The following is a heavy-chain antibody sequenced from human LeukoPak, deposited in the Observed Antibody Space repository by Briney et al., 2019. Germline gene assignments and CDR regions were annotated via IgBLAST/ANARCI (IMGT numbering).Heavy chain of an antibody. CDR2: FDPEDGET. Sequence: ASVKVSCKVSGYTLNELSMHWVRQAPGKGLEGMGGFDPEDGETIYAQKFEGRDTRTEDRSTETASMELSSLSSEATAVYYCATGRLSGSYAIDAFDIWGQGTMVTVSS. CDR1: GYTLNELS. D-gene: IGHD1-26*01. V-gene: IGHV1-24*01. CDR3: ATGRLSGSYAIDAFDI. J-gene: IGHJ3*02.